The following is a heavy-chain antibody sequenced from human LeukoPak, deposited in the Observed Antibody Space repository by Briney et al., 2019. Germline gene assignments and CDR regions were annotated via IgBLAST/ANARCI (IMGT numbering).Heavy chain of an antibody. Sequence: SETLSLTCTVSGGSISIHYWSWIRQPPGKGLEWIGYVYNSGSTDYNPSLKSRVTISADTSKNQFSLKLSSVTAADTAFYYCARAAYCGGDCYYYYDSWGQGTLVTVSS. J-gene: IGHJ4*02. V-gene: IGHV4-59*11. CDR2: VYNSGST. CDR3: ARAAYCGGDCYYYYDS. CDR1: GGSISIHY. D-gene: IGHD2-21*02.